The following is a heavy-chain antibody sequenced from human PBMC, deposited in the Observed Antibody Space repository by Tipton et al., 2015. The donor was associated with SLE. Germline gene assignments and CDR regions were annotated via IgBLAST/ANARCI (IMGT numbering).Heavy chain of an antibody. V-gene: IGHV1-69*01. D-gene: IGHD7-27*01. CDR1: GGTFSSYA. CDR2: IILIFGTA. Sequence: QSGAEVKKPGSSVKASCKASGGTFSSYAISWVRQAPGQGLEWMGGIILIFGTANYAQKFQGRVTITADESTSTAYMELSSLRSEGTAVYHCASTPLGAYYFDYWGQGTLVTVSS. CDR3: ASTPLGAYYFDY. J-gene: IGHJ4*02.